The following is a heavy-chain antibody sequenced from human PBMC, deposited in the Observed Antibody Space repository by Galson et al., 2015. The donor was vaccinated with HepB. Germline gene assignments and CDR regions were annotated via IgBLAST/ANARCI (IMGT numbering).Heavy chain of an antibody. CDR2: MNPNSGNT. V-gene: IGHV1-8*01. CDR3: ARSGWASSTSKLYYGMDV. Sequence: SVKVSCKASGYTFTSYDINWVRQATGQGLEWMGWMNPNSGNTGYAQKFQGRVTMTRNTSISTAYMELSSLRSEDTAVYYCARSGWASSTSKLYYGMDVWGQGTTVTVSS. J-gene: IGHJ6*02. D-gene: IGHD2-2*01. CDR1: GYTFTSYD.